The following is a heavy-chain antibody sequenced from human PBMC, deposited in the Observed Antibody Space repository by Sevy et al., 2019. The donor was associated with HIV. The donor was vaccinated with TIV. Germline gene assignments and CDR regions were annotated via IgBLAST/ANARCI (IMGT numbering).Heavy chain of an antibody. CDR3: ARGRGDTRAASFDY. CDR2: ISGDSSYI. Sequence: GGSLRLSCAASGFTFNIYSMNWVRQAPGKGLEWVSSISGDSSYIFYVDSLMGRFNTSTDNAKNSLYLQMSSLRAEETAVSYCARGRGDTRAASFDYWGQGTLVTVSS. V-gene: IGHV3-21*04. CDR1: GFTFNIYS. D-gene: IGHD2-21*02. J-gene: IGHJ4*02.